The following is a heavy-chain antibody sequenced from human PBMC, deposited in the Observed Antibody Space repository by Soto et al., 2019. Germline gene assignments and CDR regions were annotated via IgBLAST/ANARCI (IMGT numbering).Heavy chain of an antibody. J-gene: IGHJ5*02. CDR3: ARDTRDCSGGSCFPNNCFDP. CDR1: GGSISSYY. D-gene: IGHD2-15*01. CDR2: IYYSGST. V-gene: IGHV4-59*01. Sequence: SETLSLTCTVSGGSISSYYWSWIRQPPGKGLEWIGYIYYSGSTNYNPSLKSRVAISVDTSKNQFSLKLSSVTAADTAVDYCARDTRDCSGGSCFPNNCFDPWGQGTLVTVYS.